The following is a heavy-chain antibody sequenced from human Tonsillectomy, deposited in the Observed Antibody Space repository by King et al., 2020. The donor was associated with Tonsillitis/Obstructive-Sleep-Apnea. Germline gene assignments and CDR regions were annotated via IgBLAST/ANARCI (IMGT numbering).Heavy chain of an antibody. D-gene: IGHD3-22*01. Sequence: VQLQQWGAGLLKPSETLSLTCGVYGVSFSGYYWSWIRQPPGKGLEWIGEINHSGSTNYNPSLKSRVTISVDTSKNQFSLKLSSVTAADTAVYYCARGDRYYYDSSGYYMDYWGQGTLVTVSS. V-gene: IGHV4-34*01. CDR3: ARGDRYYYDSSGYYMDY. CDR2: INHSGST. J-gene: IGHJ4*02. CDR1: GVSFSGYY.